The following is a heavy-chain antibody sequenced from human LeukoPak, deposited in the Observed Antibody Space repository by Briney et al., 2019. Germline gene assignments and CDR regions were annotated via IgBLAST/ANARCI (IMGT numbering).Heavy chain of an antibody. V-gene: IGHV3-66*01. D-gene: IGHD6-19*01. Sequence: GSLRLSCAASGFTVSSNYMSWVHQAPGKGLEWVSVIYSGGSTYYADSVKGRFTISRDNSKNTLYLQMNSLRAEDTAVYYCARVKGSSGWYVDYWGQGTLVTVSS. CDR2: IYSGGST. CDR3: ARVKGSSGWYVDY. CDR1: GFTVSSNY. J-gene: IGHJ4*02.